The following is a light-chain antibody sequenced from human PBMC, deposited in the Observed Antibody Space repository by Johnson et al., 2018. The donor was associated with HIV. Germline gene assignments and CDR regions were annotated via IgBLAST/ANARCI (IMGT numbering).Light chain of an antibody. CDR3: GTWDSSLTSGGI. V-gene: IGLV1-51*02. Sequence: QSVLTQPPSVSAAPGQKVTISCSGSSSNIGNNYISWYQQFPGTAPKLLIYENNKRPSGIPDRFSASKSGASATLGITGLQTGDEADYYCGTWDSSLTSGGIFGTGTKVPVL. J-gene: IGLJ1*01. CDR1: SSNIGNNY. CDR2: ENN.